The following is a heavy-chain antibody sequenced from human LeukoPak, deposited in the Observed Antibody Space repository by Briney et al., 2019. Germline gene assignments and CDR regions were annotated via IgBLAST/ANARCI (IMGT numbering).Heavy chain of an antibody. J-gene: IGHJ6*03. Sequence: GGSLRLSCAASGFTFSSYWMSWVRQAPGKGLEWVANIKQDGSEKYYVDSVKGRFTTSRDNAKNSLYLQMNSLRAEDTAVYYCARDGMATITPNDYYYYMDVWGKGTTVTVSS. V-gene: IGHV3-7*01. D-gene: IGHD5-24*01. CDR2: IKQDGSEK. CDR1: GFTFSSYW. CDR3: ARDGMATITPNDYYYYMDV.